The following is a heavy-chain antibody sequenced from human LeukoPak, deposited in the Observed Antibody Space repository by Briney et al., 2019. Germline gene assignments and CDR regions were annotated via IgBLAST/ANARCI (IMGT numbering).Heavy chain of an antibody. CDR1: GGSTTSYY. CDR2: IYYSGST. Sequence: SETLSLTCTVSGGSTTSYYWSWIRQPPGKGLEWIGYIYYSGSTTYNPPLKSRVTISVETSKNQFSLKLRSVTAADTAIYYRARHIPGNPYFDYWGQGTLVTVSP. J-gene: IGHJ4*02. V-gene: IGHV4-59*08. D-gene: IGHD2/OR15-2a*01. CDR3: ARHIPGNPYFDY.